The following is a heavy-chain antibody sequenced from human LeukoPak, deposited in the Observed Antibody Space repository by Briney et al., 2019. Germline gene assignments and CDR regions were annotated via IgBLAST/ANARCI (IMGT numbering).Heavy chain of an antibody. CDR3: ARVIAAAGKYFDY. CDR1: GYTFTSYW. V-gene: IGHV5-51*01. CDR2: IYPGDSDT. Sequence: GESLKISCKGSGYTFTSYWIGWVRQMPGRGLEWMGIIYPGDSDTRYSPSFQGQVTISADKSISTAYLQWSSLKASDTAMYYCARVIAAAGKYFDYWGQGTLVTVSS. J-gene: IGHJ4*02. D-gene: IGHD6-13*01.